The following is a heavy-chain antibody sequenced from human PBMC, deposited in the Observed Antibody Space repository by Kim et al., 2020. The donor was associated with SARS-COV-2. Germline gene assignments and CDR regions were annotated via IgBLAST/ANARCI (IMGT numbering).Heavy chain of an antibody. Sequence: SVKVSCKASGGTFSSYAISWVRQAPGQGLEWMGGIIPIFGTANYAQKFQGRVTITADESTSTAYMELSSLRSEDTAVYYCARVYNWNYGNWFDPWGQGTLVTVSS. V-gene: IGHV1-69*13. CDR1: GGTFSSYA. CDR2: IIPIFGTA. J-gene: IGHJ5*02. D-gene: IGHD1-7*01. CDR3: ARVYNWNYGNWFDP.